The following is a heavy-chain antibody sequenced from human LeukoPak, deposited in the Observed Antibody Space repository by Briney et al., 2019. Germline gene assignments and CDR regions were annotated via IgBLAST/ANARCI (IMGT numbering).Heavy chain of an antibody. Sequence: GGSLRLSCAASGFTFSSYSMNWVRQAPGKGLEWVSSISSSSSYIYYADSVKGRFTISRDNSKNTLYLQMNSLRAEDTAVYYCAKAYGSGSYFKNPFDYWGQGTLVTVSS. CDR1: GFTFSSYS. CDR2: ISSSSSYI. CDR3: AKAYGSGSYFKNPFDY. J-gene: IGHJ4*02. V-gene: IGHV3-21*04. D-gene: IGHD3-10*01.